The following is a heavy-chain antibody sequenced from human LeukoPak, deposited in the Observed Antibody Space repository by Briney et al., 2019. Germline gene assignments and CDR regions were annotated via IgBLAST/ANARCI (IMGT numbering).Heavy chain of an antibody. J-gene: IGHJ4*02. D-gene: IGHD6-13*01. Sequence: PGRSLRLSCAASGFTFSSYGMHWVRQAPGKGLEWVAVIWYDGSNKYYADSVKGRFTISRDNSKNTLYLQMNSLRAEDTAVYYCARDSSWYPFDYWGQGTLVTVSS. CDR1: GFTFSSYG. CDR3: ARDSSWYPFDY. CDR2: IWYDGSNK. V-gene: IGHV3-33*01.